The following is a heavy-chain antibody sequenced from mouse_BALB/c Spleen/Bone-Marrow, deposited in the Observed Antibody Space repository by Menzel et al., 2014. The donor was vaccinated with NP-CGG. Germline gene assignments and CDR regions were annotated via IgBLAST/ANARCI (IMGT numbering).Heavy chain of an antibody. CDR1: GFNIKDTY. CDR3: ARGYYDYDLDY. CDR2: IDPANGNT. Sequence: EVQLVESGAELVKPGASVKLSCTASGFNIKDTYMHWVKQRPEQGLEWIGRIDPANGNTKYDPKFQGKATITADTSSNTAYLQLSSLTSEDTAVYYCARGYYDYDLDYWGQGTTLTVSP. D-gene: IGHD2-4*01. V-gene: IGHV14-3*02. J-gene: IGHJ2*01.